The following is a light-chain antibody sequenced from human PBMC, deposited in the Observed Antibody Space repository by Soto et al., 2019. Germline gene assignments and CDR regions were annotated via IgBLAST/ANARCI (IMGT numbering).Light chain of an antibody. CDR2: DVS. CDR1: SSDVGGYNY. J-gene: IGLJ1*01. V-gene: IGLV2-14*03. Sequence: SALTQPASVSGSPGQSITISCTGTSSDVGGYNYVSWYQQHPGKAPKLMIYDVSNRPSGVPNRFSGSKSGNTASLTISGLQAEDEAEYYCCSYTSSSTLVYVFGTGTKVTVL. CDR3: CSYTSSSTLVYV.